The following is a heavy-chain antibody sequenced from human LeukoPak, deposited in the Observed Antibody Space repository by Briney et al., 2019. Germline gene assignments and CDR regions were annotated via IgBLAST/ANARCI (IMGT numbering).Heavy chain of an antibody. CDR2: IYTSGST. D-gene: IGHD3-10*01. J-gene: IGHJ4*02. Sequence: LSEILSLTCTVSGGSISGGSYYWSWIRQPAGKGLEWIGRIYTSGSTNYNPSLKSRVTISVDTSKNQFSLKLSSVTAADTAVYYCARRGRYYGSGSYYNDDWGQGTLVTVSS. CDR1: GGSISGGSYY. V-gene: IGHV4-61*02. CDR3: ARRGRYYGSGSYYNDD.